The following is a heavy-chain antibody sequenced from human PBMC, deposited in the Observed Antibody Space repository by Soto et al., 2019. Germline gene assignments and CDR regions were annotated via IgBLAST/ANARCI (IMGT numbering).Heavy chain of an antibody. D-gene: IGHD3-22*01. V-gene: IGHV3-53*01. Sequence: EVQLVESGGGLIQPGGSLRLSCAASGFTVSSNYMSWVRQAPGKGLEWVSVIYSGGSTYYADSVKGRFTISRDNSKNTLYVQMNSLRAEDTAVYYCARDRVESGSPDDFQPWGQGTLVTVSS. CDR3: ARDRVESGSPDDFQP. CDR1: GFTVSSNY. J-gene: IGHJ1*01. CDR2: IYSGGST.